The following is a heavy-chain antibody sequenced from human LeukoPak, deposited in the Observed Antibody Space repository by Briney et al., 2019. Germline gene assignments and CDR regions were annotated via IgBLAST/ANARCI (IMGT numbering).Heavy chain of an antibody. V-gene: IGHV1-69*04. CDR2: IIPILGIA. Sequence: SVKVSCKASGGTFSSYAISWVRQAPGQGLEWMGRIIPILGIANYAQKLQGRVTMTTDTSTSTAYMELRSLRSDDTAVYYCARGGGYDSPDYWGQGTLVTVSS. CDR1: GGTFSSYA. CDR3: ARGGGYDSPDY. D-gene: IGHD5-12*01. J-gene: IGHJ4*02.